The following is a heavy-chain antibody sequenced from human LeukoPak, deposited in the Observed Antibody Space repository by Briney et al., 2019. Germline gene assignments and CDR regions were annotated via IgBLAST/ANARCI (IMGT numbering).Heavy chain of an antibody. Sequence: GGSLRLSCAASGFTFSRYWMDWLRQAPGKGPVWVSRISTDGSSTSYADSVKGRVTISRDNGKNTLYLQLNSLRAEDTAVYYCASYLTSIPAGMDVWGQGTTVTVSS. V-gene: IGHV3-74*01. D-gene: IGHD2/OR15-2a*01. CDR3: ASYLTSIPAGMDV. CDR1: GFTFSRYW. CDR2: ISTDGSST. J-gene: IGHJ6*02.